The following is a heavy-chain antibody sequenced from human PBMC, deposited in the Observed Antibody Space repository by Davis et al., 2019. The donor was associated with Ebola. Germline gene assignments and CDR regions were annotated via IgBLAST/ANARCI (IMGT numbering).Heavy chain of an antibody. CDR1: GFTFSSYG. Sequence: GESLKISCAASGFTFSSYGMHWVRQAPGKGLEWVAVISYDGSNKYYADSVKGRFTISRDNSKNTLYLQMNSLRAEDTAVYYCARGIVWYYGMDVWGQGTTVTVSS. D-gene: IGHD3-16*02. CDR2: ISYDGSNK. CDR3: ARGIVWYYGMDV. J-gene: IGHJ6*02. V-gene: IGHV3-30*03.